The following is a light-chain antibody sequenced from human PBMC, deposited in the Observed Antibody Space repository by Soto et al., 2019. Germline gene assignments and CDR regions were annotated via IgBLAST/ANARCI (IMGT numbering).Light chain of an antibody. J-gene: IGKJ3*01. CDR2: GAS. CDR3: QQYGSSPPGFT. CDR1: QSVGGSY. Sequence: EILLTQSPGTLSLSPGDRATLSCRASQSVGGSYLAWYQQKPGQAPRLLIYGASSTATGFPDRLSGSGSGTDFTPTISRLGPEDFAVNYCQQYGSSPPGFTFGPGTKVDIK. V-gene: IGKV3-20*01.